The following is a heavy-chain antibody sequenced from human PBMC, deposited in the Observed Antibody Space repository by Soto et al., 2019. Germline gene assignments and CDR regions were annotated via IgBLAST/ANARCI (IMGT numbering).Heavy chain of an antibody. CDR1: GGSISSSSYY. Sequence: SETLSLTCTVSGGSISSSSYYWDWIRQPPGKGLEWIGSIYYSGSTYHNPSLKSRVTISVDTSKNQFSLKLSSVTAADTAVYYCARLESVATINYYYYGMDVWGQGTTVTVSS. J-gene: IGHJ6*02. V-gene: IGHV4-39*01. D-gene: IGHD5-12*01. CDR2: IYYSGST. CDR3: ARLESVATINYYYYGMDV.